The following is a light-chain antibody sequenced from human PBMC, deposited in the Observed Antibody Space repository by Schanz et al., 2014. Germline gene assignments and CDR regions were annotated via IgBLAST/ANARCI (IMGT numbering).Light chain of an antibody. V-gene: IGKV1-39*01. J-gene: IGKJ5*01. CDR1: QSISSY. CDR2: AAS. CDR3: QQLNSYPRST. Sequence: DIQMTQSPSSLSASVGDRVTITCRASQSISSYLNWYQQKPGKAPKLLIYAASSLQSGVPSRFSGSGSGTDFTLTISSLQPEDFATYYCQQLNSYPRSTFGQGTRLEIK.